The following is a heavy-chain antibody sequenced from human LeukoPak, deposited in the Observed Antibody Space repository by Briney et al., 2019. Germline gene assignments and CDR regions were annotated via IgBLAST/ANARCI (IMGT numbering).Heavy chain of an antibody. CDR1: GGSISSGDYY. CDR2: IYYSGST. V-gene: IGHV4-30-4*01. J-gene: IGHJ4*02. CDR3: ARDGGYSYGLDY. Sequence: PSQTLSLTCTVSGGSISSGDYYWSWIRQPPGKGLEWIGYIYYSGSTYYNPSLKSRVTISVDTSKNQFSLKLSSVTAADTAVYYCARDGGYSYGLDYWGQGTLVTVS. D-gene: IGHD5-18*01.